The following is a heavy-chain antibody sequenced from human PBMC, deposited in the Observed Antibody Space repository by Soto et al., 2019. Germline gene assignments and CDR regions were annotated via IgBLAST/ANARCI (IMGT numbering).Heavy chain of an antibody. CDR1: GFTFSTHG. V-gene: IGHV3-33*01. Sequence: PGGSLRLSCAASGFTFSTHGMHWVRQAPGKGLEWVAIIWFDGSDEYYADSVKGRFTISRDNSKNTLSLEMNSLRAEDTALYYCVRDRGSDYKYYGMDVWGQGTTVTVSS. CDR3: VRDRGSDYKYYGMDV. D-gene: IGHD3-10*01. CDR2: IWFDGSDE. J-gene: IGHJ6*02.